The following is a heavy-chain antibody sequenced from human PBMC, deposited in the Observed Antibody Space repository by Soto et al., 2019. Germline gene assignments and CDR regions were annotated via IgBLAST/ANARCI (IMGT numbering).Heavy chain of an antibody. J-gene: IGHJ3*02. D-gene: IGHD5-12*01. CDR3: ARVRRYSGYDADAFDI. CDR2: IYYSGST. V-gene: IGHV4-59*01. CDR1: GGSISSYY. Sequence: SETLSLTRTVSGGSISSYYWSWIRQPPGKGLEWIGYIYYSGSTNYNPSLKSRVTISVDTSKNQFSLKLSSVTAADTAVYYCARVRRYSGYDADAFDIWGQGTMVTVSS.